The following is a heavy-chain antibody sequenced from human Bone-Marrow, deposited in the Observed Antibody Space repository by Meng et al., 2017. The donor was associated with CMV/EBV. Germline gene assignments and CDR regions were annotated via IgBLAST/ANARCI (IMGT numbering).Heavy chain of an antibody. CDR1: GGSFSGYY. J-gene: IGHJ2*01. CDR3: ARVGTVTGSLCVDL. V-gene: IGHV4-34*01. D-gene: IGHD1-20*01. CDR2: INHSGST. Sequence: SETLSLTCAVYGGSFSGYYWSWIRQPPGKGLEWIGEINHSGSTNYNPPLKSRVTISVDTSKKQFSLKLSSVTAADTAVYYCARVGTVTGSLCVDLWGRGTLVTVSS.